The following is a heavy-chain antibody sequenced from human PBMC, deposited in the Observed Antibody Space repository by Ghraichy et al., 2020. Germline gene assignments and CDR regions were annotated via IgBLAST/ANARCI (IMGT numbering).Heavy chain of an antibody. CDR2: IYYSGST. CDR1: GGSISSYH. D-gene: IGHD6-19*01. J-gene: IGHJ4*02. Sequence: SETLSLTCTVSGGSISSYHWSWIRQPPGKGLEWIGYIYYSGSTNYNPSLKSRVTISVDTSKNQFSLKLSSVTAADTAVYYCASHLPGIAVAGTDHYFDYWGQGTLVTVSS. CDR3: ASHLPGIAVAGTDHYFDY. V-gene: IGHV4-59*01.